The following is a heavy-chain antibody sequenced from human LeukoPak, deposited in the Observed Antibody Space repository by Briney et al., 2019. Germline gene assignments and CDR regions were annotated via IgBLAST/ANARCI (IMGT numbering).Heavy chain of an antibody. D-gene: IGHD3-3*01. Sequence: PGGSLRLSFAASGFTFDDYAMHWVRQAPGKGLEWVSGISWNSGSIGYADSVKGRFTISRDNSKNTLYLQMNSLRAEDTAVYYCAKDRRRVDPPREGAFDIWGQGTMVTVSS. CDR3: AKDRRRVDPPREGAFDI. V-gene: IGHV3-9*01. CDR1: GFTFDDYA. CDR2: ISWNSGSI. J-gene: IGHJ3*02.